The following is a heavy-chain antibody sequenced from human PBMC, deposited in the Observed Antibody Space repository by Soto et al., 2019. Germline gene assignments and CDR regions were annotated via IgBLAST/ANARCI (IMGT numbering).Heavy chain of an antibody. CDR2: ISHDGNTH. V-gene: IGHV3-30*18. D-gene: IGHD2-2*01. CDR3: AKDRGCDCPDNSCYFGADS. Sequence: VQMVESGGGVVQPGKSLRLSCATSGFTFKFYGMHWVRQAPGKGLECVAVISHDGNTHYYSDSVKGRFTISRDNSKTTLYLLMNNLRHDASSTYYCAKDRGCDCPDNSCYFGADSWGQGALVTVSS. CDR1: GFTFKFYG. J-gene: IGHJ4*02.